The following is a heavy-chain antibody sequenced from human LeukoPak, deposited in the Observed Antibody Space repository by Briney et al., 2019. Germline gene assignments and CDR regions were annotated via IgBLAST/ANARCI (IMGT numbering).Heavy chain of an antibody. CDR3: ARDGDCSGGSCYGLFGY. CDR2: IIPIFGTA. CDR1: GGTFSSYA. V-gene: IGHV1-69*01. Sequence: SVKVSCKASGGTFSSYAISWVRQAPGQGLEWMGGIIPIFGTANYAQKFQGRVTITADESTSTAYMELSSLRSEDTAVYYCARDGDCSGGSCYGLFGYWGQGTLVTVSS. J-gene: IGHJ4*02. D-gene: IGHD2-15*01.